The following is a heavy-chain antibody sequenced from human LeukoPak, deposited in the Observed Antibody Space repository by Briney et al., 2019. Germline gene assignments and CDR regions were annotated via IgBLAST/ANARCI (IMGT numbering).Heavy chain of an antibody. V-gene: IGHV3-23*01. Sequence: PGGSLRLSCAASGFTFSSYAMSWVRQAPGKGLEWVSAISGSGGSTYYADSVKGRFTISRDNSKNTLYLQMDSLRAEDTAVYYCAKEPGYSSSWPYFDYWGQGTLVTVSS. CDR1: GFTFSSYA. D-gene: IGHD6-13*01. CDR3: AKEPGYSSSWPYFDY. CDR2: ISGSGGST. J-gene: IGHJ4*02.